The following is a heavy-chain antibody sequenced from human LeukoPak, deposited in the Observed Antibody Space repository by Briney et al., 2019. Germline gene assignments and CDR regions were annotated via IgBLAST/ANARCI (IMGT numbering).Heavy chain of an antibody. J-gene: IGHJ4*02. V-gene: IGHV4-39*01. Sequence: PSETLSLTCSVSGGSISSGTYYWGWIRQPPGKGLEWIGSIYYSGSTYYNPSVKSRVIISVDTSKNQFSLKLSSVTAADTAVYYCSAWSDSPFFDCWGQGTLVTVSS. CDR2: IYYSGST. CDR1: GGSISSGTYY. D-gene: IGHD1-1*01. CDR3: SAWSDSPFFDC.